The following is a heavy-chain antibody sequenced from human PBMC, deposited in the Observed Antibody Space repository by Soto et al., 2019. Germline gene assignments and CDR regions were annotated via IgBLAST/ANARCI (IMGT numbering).Heavy chain of an antibody. V-gene: IGHV1-2*02. Sequence: VQLVPSGAEVKKPGASVKVSCKASGYTFTGYYMHWVRQAPGQGLEWMGWINPNSGGTNYAQKFQGRVTMTRDTSISTAYMELSRLRSDDTAVYYCAREVEGYCSSTSCPYFDYWGQGTLVTVSS. CDR1: GYTFTGYY. CDR3: AREVEGYCSSTSCPYFDY. D-gene: IGHD2-2*01. J-gene: IGHJ4*02. CDR2: INPNSGGT.